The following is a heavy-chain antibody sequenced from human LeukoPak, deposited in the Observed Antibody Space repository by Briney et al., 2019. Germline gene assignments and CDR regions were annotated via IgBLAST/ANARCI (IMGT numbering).Heavy chain of an antibody. Sequence: SETLSLTCTVSGGSISSYYWSWIRQPPGKGLEWIGYIYYSGSTNYNPSLKSRVTISVDTSKNQFSLKLSSVTAADTAVYYCARVADGAQYYFDYWGQGTLVTVSS. CDR3: ARVADGAQYYFDY. CDR2: IYYSGST. J-gene: IGHJ4*02. CDR1: GGSISSYY. D-gene: IGHD4-17*01. V-gene: IGHV4-59*08.